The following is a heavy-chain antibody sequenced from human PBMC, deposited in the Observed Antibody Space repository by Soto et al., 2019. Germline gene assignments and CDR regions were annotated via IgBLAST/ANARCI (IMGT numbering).Heavy chain of an antibody. CDR3: AKDLSWNSYYFDY. CDR2: ISASGGST. J-gene: IGHJ4*02. D-gene: IGHD1-7*01. CDR1: GFTFNTYA. V-gene: IGHV3-23*01. Sequence: EVQLLESGGGLVQPGGSLRLSCAASGFTFNTYAMNWVRQAPGKGLEWVSAISASGGSTYYADSVKGRFTISRDNSKNTLDLQMNSLRAEDTAVYYCAKDLSWNSYYFDYWGQGTLVTVSS.